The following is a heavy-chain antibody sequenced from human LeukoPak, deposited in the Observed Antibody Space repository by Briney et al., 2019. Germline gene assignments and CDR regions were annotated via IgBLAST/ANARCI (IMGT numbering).Heavy chain of an antibody. V-gene: IGHV4-4*02. CDR3: ARELRWGHNWFDP. D-gene: IGHD2-21*02. CDR1: GGSISSSNW. Sequence: SETLSLTCAVSGGSISSSNWWSWVRQPPGKGLEWIGEIYHSGSTNYNPSLKSRVTISVDKSENQFSLKLSSVTAADTAVYYCARELRWGHNWFDPWGQGTLVTVSS. J-gene: IGHJ5*02. CDR2: IYHSGST.